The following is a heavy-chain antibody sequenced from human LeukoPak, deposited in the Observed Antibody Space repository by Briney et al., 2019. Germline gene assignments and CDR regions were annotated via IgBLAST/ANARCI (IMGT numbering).Heavy chain of an antibody. CDR1: GYTFTSYD. CDR2: MNPNSGNT. J-gene: IGHJ4*02. D-gene: IGHD2-2*01. Sequence: GASVKVSCKASGYTFTSYDINWVRQATRQGLEWMGWMNPNSGNTGYAQKFQGRVTITRNTSISTAYMELSSLRSEDTAVYYCARVRYTVGYCSSTRCYGPLDYWGQGTLVTVSS. V-gene: IGHV1-8*03. CDR3: ARVRYTVGYCSSTRCYGPLDY.